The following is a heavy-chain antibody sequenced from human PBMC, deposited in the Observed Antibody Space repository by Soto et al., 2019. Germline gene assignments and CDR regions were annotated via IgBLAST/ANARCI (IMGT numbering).Heavy chain of an antibody. CDR3: AKGGRQWLVTSDFNY. J-gene: IGHJ4*02. CDR1: GFTFSSTA. D-gene: IGHD6-19*01. CDR2: VSHDGRNT. V-gene: IGHV3-30*18. Sequence: GGSLRLSCSASGFTFSSTAMHWVRQAPGKGLEWVAVVSHDGRNTHYADSVKGRFTISRDSSKNTVSLEMTSLRAEDTAVYYCAKGGRQWLVTSDFNYWGQGALVTVSS.